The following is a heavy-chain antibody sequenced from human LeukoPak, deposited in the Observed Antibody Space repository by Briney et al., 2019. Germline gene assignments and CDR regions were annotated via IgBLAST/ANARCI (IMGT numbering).Heavy chain of an antibody. CDR3: AKKAQYNGNYPLDY. J-gene: IGHJ4*02. Sequence: SGGSLRLSCAASGVTLSSYAMSWARQAPGKGLEWVSGTSDRGDYTYYADSVKGRFTISRDNSKNTLYLQMNSLRAEGTALYFCAKKAQYNGNYPLDYWGQGTLVTVSS. D-gene: IGHD1-26*01. CDR1: GVTLSSYA. V-gene: IGHV3-23*01. CDR2: TSDRGDYT.